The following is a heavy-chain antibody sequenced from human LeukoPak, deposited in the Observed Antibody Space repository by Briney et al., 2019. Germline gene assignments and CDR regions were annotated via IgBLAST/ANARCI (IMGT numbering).Heavy chain of an antibody. CDR2: IYDSGST. CDR1: GGSISSYR. D-gene: IGHD4-11*01. V-gene: IGHV4-59*01. J-gene: IGHJ4*02. Sequence: PSETLSLTCTVSGGSISSYRWSWIRQPPGKGLEWIGYIYDSGSTNYNPSLKSRVTISVDTSKNQFSLKLSSVTAADTAVYYCARQKSNTFDYWGQGTLVTVSS. CDR3: ARQKSNTFDY.